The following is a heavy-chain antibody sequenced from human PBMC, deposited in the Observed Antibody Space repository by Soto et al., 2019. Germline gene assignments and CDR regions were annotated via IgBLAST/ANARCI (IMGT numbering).Heavy chain of an antibody. J-gene: IGHJ6*02. D-gene: IGHD2-21*02. Sequence: PSETLSLTCAVYGGSFSDYYWSLIRQPPGKGLEWIGEINHSGSTNYNPSLKSRVTISVDTSKNQFSLKLSSVTAADTAVYYCARLLVTTRGYYYYGMDVWGQGTTVTVSS. V-gene: IGHV4-34*01. CDR3: ARLLVTTRGYYYYGMDV. CDR2: INHSGST. CDR1: GGSFSDYY.